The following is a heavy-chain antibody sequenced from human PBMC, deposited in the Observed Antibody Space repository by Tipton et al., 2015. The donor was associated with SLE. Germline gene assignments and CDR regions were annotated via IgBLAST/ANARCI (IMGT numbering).Heavy chain of an antibody. Sequence: TLSLTCTVSGGSISGYYWSWIRQPPGKGLEWIGYIFYTGSTSYNLSLKSRVTISVDTSKNQFSLKLSSVTAADTAMYYCARAILTGYYFFDYWGQGTLVTASS. CDR1: GGSISGYY. CDR2: IFYTGST. CDR3: ARAILTGYYFFDY. D-gene: IGHD3-9*01. J-gene: IGHJ4*02. V-gene: IGHV4-59*01.